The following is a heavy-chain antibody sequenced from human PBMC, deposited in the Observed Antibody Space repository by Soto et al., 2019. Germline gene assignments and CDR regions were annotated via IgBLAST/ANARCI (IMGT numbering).Heavy chain of an antibody. CDR3: ARGPSWHTGGRAFDI. D-gene: IGHD2-2*01. CDR1: GFTVSSNY. V-gene: IGHV3-66*01. CDR2: IYSGGST. Sequence: GGSLRLSCAASGFTVSSNYMSWVRQAPGKGLEWVSVIYSGGSTYYADSVKVRFTISRDNSKNTLYLQMNSLRAEDTAVYYCARGPSWHTGGRAFDIWGQGTMVTVSS. J-gene: IGHJ3*02.